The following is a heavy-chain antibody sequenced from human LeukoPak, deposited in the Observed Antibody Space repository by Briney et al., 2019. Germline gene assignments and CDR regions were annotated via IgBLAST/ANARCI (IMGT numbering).Heavy chain of an antibody. Sequence: GGSLRLSGAASGFTFSDYALGWVRQAPGRGLEWVATLSGSGAGTYYSDSVQGRFTISRDNSKRTLFLQMNSLRAEDTAFYYCAKGVVPAAISAPGWFDPWGQGTLVTVSS. CDR2: LSGSGAGT. J-gene: IGHJ5*02. V-gene: IGHV3-23*01. CDR3: AKGVVPAAISAPGWFDP. D-gene: IGHD2-2*01. CDR1: GFTFSDYA.